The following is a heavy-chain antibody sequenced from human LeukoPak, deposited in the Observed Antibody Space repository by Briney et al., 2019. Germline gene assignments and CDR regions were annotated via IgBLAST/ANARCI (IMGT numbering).Heavy chain of an antibody. CDR1: GGSISSSIYY. CDR2: MSYSGST. CDR3: AKIDYDYVWGSYRQFDY. J-gene: IGHJ4*02. D-gene: IGHD3-16*02. V-gene: IGHV4-39*01. Sequence: PSETLSLTCTVSGGSISSSIYYWGWIRQPPGKGLEWIGSMSYSGSTYYNPSLKSRVTISVDTSKNQFSLKLSSVTAADTAVYYCAKIDYDYVWGSYRQFDYWGQGTLVTVSS.